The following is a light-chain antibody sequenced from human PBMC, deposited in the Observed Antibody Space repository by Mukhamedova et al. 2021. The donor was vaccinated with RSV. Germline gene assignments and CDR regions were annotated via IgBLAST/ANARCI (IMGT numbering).Light chain of an antibody. Sequence: WYQRRVHGKAPKLLIYKASTLESGVPSRFSGSGSGTEFSLTISSLQPGDSATYYYQQYKRYSATFGQGTKLEIK. CDR3: QQYKRYSAT. CDR2: KAS. V-gene: IGKV1-5*03. J-gene: IGKJ2*01.